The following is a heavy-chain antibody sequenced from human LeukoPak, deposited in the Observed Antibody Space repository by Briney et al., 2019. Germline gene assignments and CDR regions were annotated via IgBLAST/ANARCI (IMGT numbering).Heavy chain of an antibody. D-gene: IGHD3-3*02. V-gene: IGHV3-30*14. CDR3: ARTLAGHFDY. J-gene: IGHJ4*02. Sequence: GSLRLSCAASGFTFSSYAMHWVRHAPGKGLEWVAVISYDGSNKYYADSVKGRFTISRDNSKNTLYLQMNSLRAEDTAVYYCARTLAGHFDYWGQGTLVTVSS. CDR2: ISYDGSNK. CDR1: GFTFSSYA.